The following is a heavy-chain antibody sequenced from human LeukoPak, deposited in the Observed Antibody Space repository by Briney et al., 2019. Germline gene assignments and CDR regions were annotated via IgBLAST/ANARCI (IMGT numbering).Heavy chain of an antibody. CDR3: ARDRWSTGYSGYDYRFDY. J-gene: IGHJ4*02. CDR1: QFTFSTYG. Sequence: GGSLRLSCAASQFTFSTYGMHWVRQAPGKGLEWVAFVQFDGDNKYYADSVKGRFTISRDNSKNTLHLQMNSLRAEDTALYYCARDRWSTGYSGYDYRFDYWGQGTLVTVSS. V-gene: IGHV3-30*02. D-gene: IGHD5-12*01. CDR2: VQFDGDNK.